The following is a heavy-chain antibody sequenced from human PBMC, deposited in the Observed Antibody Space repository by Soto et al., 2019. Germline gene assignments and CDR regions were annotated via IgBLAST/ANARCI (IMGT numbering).Heavy chain of an antibody. CDR1: GGTFSSYT. J-gene: IGHJ1*01. D-gene: IGHD2-2*01. CDR3: ARGQDQLPWSADYLQH. Sequence: QVQLVQSGAEVKKPGSSVKVSCKASGGTFSSYTISWVRQAPGQGLEWMGRIIPILGIANYAKKFQGRVTITXVKXTXIAYMELSSMRSSDTAVYYCARGQDQLPWSADYLQHWGQGTLVTVSS. CDR2: IIPILGIA. V-gene: IGHV1-69*02.